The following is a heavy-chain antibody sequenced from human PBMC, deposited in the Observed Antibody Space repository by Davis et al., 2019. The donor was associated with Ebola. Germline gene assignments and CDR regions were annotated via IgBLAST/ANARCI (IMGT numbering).Heavy chain of an antibody. CDR3: AKDRESNYFDY. CDR1: GFTFSSYS. D-gene: IGHD1-26*01. Sequence: GESLKISCAASGFTFSSYSMNWVRQAPGKGLEWVSAISGSGGSTYYADSVKGRFTISRDNSKNMVYLQINSLRPEDTAVYYCAKDRESNYFDYWGQGTLVTVSS. CDR2: ISGSGGST. V-gene: IGHV3-23*01. J-gene: IGHJ4*02.